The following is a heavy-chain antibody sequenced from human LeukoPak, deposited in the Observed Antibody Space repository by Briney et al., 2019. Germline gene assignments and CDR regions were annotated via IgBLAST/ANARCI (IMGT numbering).Heavy chain of an antibody. D-gene: IGHD3-3*01. V-gene: IGHV4-61*01. CDR3: ARGQAYYDFWSGYTSSGYNNWFDP. J-gene: IGHJ5*02. CDR2: IYYSGST. CDR1: GGSVNSGSYY. Sequence: PSETLSLTCTVSGGSVNSGSYYWSWLRQPPGKGLEWIGYIYYSGSTNYNPSLKSRVTISVDTSKNQFSLKLSSVTAADTAVYYCARGQAYYDFWSGYTSSGYNNWFDPWGQGTLVTVSS.